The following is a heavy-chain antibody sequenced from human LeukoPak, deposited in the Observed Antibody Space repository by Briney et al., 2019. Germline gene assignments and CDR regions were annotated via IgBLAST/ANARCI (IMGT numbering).Heavy chain of an antibody. Sequence: SETLSLTCTVSGGSISSGGYYWSWIRQHPGKGLEWIGYIYYGGSTYYNPSLKSRVTISVDTSKNQFSLKLSSVTAADTAVYYCARTGSNYGDWFDPWGQGTLVTVSS. CDR1: GGSISSGGYY. J-gene: IGHJ5*02. CDR2: IYYGGST. CDR3: ARTGSNYGDWFDP. D-gene: IGHD4-11*01. V-gene: IGHV4-31*03.